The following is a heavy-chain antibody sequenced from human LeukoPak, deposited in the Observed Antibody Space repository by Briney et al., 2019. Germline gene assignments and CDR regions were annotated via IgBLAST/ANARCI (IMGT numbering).Heavy chain of an antibody. D-gene: IGHD3-22*01. J-gene: IGHJ4*02. CDR2: IIPILGIA. CDR1: GGTFSSYA. V-gene: IGHV1-69*04. CDR3: ARDRYYDSSGYYYGRFDY. Sequence: ASVKVSCKASGGTFSSYAISWVRQAPGQGLEWMGRIIPILGIANYAQKFQGRVTITADKSTSTAYMELSSLRSEDTAVCYCARDRYYDSSGYYYGRFDYWGQGTLVTVSS.